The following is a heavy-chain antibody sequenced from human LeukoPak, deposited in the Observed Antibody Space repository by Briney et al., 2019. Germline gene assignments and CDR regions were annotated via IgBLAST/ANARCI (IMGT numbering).Heavy chain of an antibody. D-gene: IGHD3-22*01. CDR3: ARDARPSYDTSGYYFPGGY. CDR1: GYTFTSFY. Sequence: ASVKVSCKASGYTFTSFYIHWVRQAPGQGLEWMAIINPSGGTTRYAQKFQGRVTMTRDTSTSTVYMELSSLRSEDTAVYYCARDARPSYDTSGYYFPGGYWGQGTLVTVSS. J-gene: IGHJ4*02. V-gene: IGHV1-46*01. CDR2: INPSGGTT.